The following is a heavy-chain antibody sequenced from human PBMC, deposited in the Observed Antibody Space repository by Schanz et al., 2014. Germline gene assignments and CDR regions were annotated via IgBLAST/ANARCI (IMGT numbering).Heavy chain of an antibody. J-gene: IGHJ4*02. Sequence: EVQLVESGGGVVQPGRSLRLSCAASGFTFSTHAMHWVRQAPGKGLEWVSFIYIGGNTYYADSVKGRFTISRDNAKNSVFLQMNSLRAEDTAVYYCVRDSFFAFDYWGQGTLVTVSS. V-gene: IGHV3-66*01. D-gene: IGHD3-3*01. CDR3: VRDSFFAFDY. CDR2: IYIGGNT. CDR1: GFTFSTHA.